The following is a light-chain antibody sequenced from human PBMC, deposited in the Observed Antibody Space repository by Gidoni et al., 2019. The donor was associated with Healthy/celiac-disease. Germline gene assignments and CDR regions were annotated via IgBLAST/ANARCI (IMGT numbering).Light chain of an antibody. Sequence: QSALTQPASVSGSPGQSITISCTGTSSDVGGYNYVSGSHPHPGKAPKLMIYEVSNRPSGVSNRFSGSKSGNTASLTISGLQAEDEADYYCSSYTSSSTLHVVFGGGTKLTVL. J-gene: IGLJ2*01. CDR2: EVS. V-gene: IGLV2-14*01. CDR3: SSYTSSSTLHVV. CDR1: SSDVGGYNY.